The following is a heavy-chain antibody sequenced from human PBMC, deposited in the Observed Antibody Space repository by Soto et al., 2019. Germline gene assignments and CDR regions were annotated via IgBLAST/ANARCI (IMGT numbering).Heavy chain of an antibody. CDR2: IYYTGTT. J-gene: IGHJ5*01. Sequence: QVQLQESGPGLVKPSQTLSLTCSVSSGSISSDKYYWTWIRQSPGKGLEWIGHIYYTGTTHYNPSVTSRVIILLGKSKDQFSLTLTSVTAADTGVYYCATVMHDYGTNWVDSWGQGILVTVSS. V-gene: IGHV4-30-4*01. CDR1: SGSISSDKYY. CDR3: ATVMHDYGTNWVDS. D-gene: IGHD4-17*01.